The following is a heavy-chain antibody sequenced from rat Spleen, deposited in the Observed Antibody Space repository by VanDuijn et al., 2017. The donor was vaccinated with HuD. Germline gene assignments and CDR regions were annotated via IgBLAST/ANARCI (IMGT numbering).Heavy chain of an antibody. J-gene: IGHJ2*01. Sequence: EVLLQESGPGLVKPSQSLPLAWSVTFYSITSSYRWNWIRKFPGKKLDWMGYNNSAGCTKFNPSLRSRISITRVTSKHQFFLQVNSVATEDTATDDCARSGYNSERGYFDYWGQVVMVTVSS. CDR3: ARSGYNSERGYFDY. V-gene: IGHV3-3*01. CDR2: NNSAGCT. D-gene: IGHD4-3*01. CDR1: FYSITSSYR.